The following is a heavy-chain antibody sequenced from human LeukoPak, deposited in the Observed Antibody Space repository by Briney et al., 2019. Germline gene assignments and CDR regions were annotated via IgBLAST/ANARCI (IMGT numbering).Heavy chain of an antibody. D-gene: IGHD3-10*01. CDR1: GFTFSSYE. CDR3: VTKRAVRGDY. Sequence: GGSLRLSCAASGFTFSSYEMNWVRQAPGKGLEWVSYISSSGTTIYYADSVKGRFTISRDNAKNSLYLQMNSLRAEDTAIYYCVTKRAVRGDYWGQGTLVTVSS. CDR2: ISSSGTTI. J-gene: IGHJ4*02. V-gene: IGHV3-48*03.